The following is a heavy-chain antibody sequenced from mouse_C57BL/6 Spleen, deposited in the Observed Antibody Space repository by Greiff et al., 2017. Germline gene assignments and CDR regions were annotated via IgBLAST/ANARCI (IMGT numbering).Heavy chain of an antibody. Sequence: QVQLQQSGAELVRPGASVTLSCKASGYTFTDYEMNWVKQTPVHGLEWIGAIDPETGGTAYNQKFKGKAILTADNSSSTAYMELRSLTSEDSAVYYCTRDYGKWYSFDYWGQGTTLTVSS. CDR3: TRDYGKWYSFDY. J-gene: IGHJ2*01. CDR2: IDPETGGT. D-gene: IGHD1-1*01. V-gene: IGHV1-15*01. CDR1: GYTFTDYE.